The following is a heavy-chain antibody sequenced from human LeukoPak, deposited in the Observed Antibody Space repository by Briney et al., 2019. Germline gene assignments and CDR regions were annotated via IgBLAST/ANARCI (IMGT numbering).Heavy chain of an antibody. CDR3: ASERKIYCSSTSCFPFDY. Sequence: PSETLSLTCTVSGGSISSSSYYWGWIRQPPGKGLEWIGSIYYGGSTYYNPSLKSRVTISVDTSKNQFSLKLSSVTAADTAVYYCASERKIYCSSTSCFPFDYWGQGTLVTVSS. D-gene: IGHD2-2*01. J-gene: IGHJ4*02. CDR1: GGSISSSSYY. V-gene: IGHV4-39*01. CDR2: IYYGGST.